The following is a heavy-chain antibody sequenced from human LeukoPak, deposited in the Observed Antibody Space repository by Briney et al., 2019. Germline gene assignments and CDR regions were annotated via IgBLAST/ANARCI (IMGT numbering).Heavy chain of an antibody. CDR3: AREPSGLLFAY. CDR2: ISPYNDNT. V-gene: IGHV1-18*01. D-gene: IGHD6-25*01. CDR1: GYTFTSYG. Sequence: ASVKVSCKASGYTFTSYGISWVRQAPGQGLEWMGWISPYNDNTNYAKKFQGRVTLTTDTSTSTAYMELRGLTSDDTAVYYCAREPSGLLFAYWGLGTLVTVSS. J-gene: IGHJ4*02.